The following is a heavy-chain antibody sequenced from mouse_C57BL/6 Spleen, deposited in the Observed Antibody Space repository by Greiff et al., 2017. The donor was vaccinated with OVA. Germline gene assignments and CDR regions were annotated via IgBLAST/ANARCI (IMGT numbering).Heavy chain of an antibody. J-gene: IGHJ4*01. V-gene: IGHV1-15*01. CDR3: TRKLLRSSMDY. Sequence: QVQLQQSGAELVRPGASVTLSCKASGYTFTDYEMHWVKQTPVHGLEWIGAIDPETGGTAYNQKFKGKAILTADKSSSTAYMELRSLTSEDSAVYYCTRKLLRSSMDYWGQGTSVTVSS. CDR1: GYTFTDYE. D-gene: IGHD1-1*01. CDR2: IDPETGGT.